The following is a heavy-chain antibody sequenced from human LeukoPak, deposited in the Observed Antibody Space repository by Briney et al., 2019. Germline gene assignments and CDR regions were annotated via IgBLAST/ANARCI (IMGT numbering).Heavy chain of an antibody. V-gene: IGHV4-39*01. CDR3: ARHSRAVAGYYYYYYGMDV. D-gene: IGHD6-19*01. CDR1: GGSISSSSYY. CDR2: IYYSGST. Sequence: SETLSLTCTVSGGSISSSSYYWGWIRQPPGTGLEWIGSIYYSGSTYYNPSLKSRVTISVDTSKNQFSLKLSSVTAADTAVYYCARHSRAVAGYYYYYYGMDVWGQGTTVTVSS. J-gene: IGHJ6*02.